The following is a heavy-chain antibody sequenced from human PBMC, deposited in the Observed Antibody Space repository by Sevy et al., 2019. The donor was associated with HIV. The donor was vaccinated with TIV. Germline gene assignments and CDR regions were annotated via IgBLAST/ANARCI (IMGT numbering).Heavy chain of an antibody. CDR2: ISFDGSDK. J-gene: IGHJ6*02. CDR3: AKMQGGSYNYYGMDV. CDR1: GFIFSTYG. V-gene: IGHV3-30*18. Sequence: GGSLRLSCAASGFIFSTYGIHWVHQAPGKGLEWVAVISFDGSDKYYADSVRGRFTISRDNSKNTLYLQMNSLRVEDTAIYYCAKMQGGSYNYYGMDVWGQGTTVTVSS. D-gene: IGHD1-26*01.